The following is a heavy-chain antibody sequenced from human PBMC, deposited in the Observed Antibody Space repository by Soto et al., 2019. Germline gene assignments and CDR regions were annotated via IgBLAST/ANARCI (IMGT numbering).Heavy chain of an antibody. CDR1: GGSFSGYY. CDR2: INHSGST. Sequence: PSETLSLTCAVYGGSFSGYYWSWIRQPPGKGLEWIGEINHSGSTNYNPSLKSRVTISVDTSKNQFSLKLSSVTAADTAVYYCAGRWYYGSGSYSYYYYGMDVWGQGTTVTVSS. J-gene: IGHJ6*02. CDR3: AGRWYYGSGSYSYYYYGMDV. V-gene: IGHV4-34*01. D-gene: IGHD3-10*01.